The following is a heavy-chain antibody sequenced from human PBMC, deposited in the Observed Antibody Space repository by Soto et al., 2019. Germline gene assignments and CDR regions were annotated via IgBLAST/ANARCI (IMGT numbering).Heavy chain of an antibody. D-gene: IGHD3-16*01. J-gene: IGHJ2*01. CDR2: IFHSGST. CDR1: GGSISRSYW. Sequence: QVQLQESSPGLVKPSGTLSLTCAVSGGSISRSYWWSWVRQPPGKGLEWIGEIFHSGSTNSSPSPKSRXXLXLXXSKNRFSLELSSVTAADMAVYYCARRIYGDWYFDLWGRGTLVTVSS. V-gene: IGHV4-4*02. CDR3: ARRIYGDWYFDL.